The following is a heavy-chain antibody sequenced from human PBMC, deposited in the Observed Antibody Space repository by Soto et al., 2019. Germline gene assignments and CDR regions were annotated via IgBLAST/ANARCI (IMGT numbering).Heavy chain of an antibody. D-gene: IGHD6-13*01. CDR1: GFSLNTGGVG. CDR3: ARRYSSSHDY. J-gene: IGHJ4*02. V-gene: IGHV2-5*02. CDR2: IYWDDDK. Sequence: QITLKESGPTLVKPTQTLTLTCTFSGFSLNTGGVGVGWIRQYPGKALEWLALIYWDDDKRYSPSLKRRLTITTDTSKNKVVLTMTNMDPVDTATYYCARRYSSSHDYWGQGTLVTVSS.